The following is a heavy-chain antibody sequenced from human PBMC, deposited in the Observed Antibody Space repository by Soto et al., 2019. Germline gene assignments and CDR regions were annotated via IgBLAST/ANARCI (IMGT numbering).Heavy chain of an antibody. CDR2: IYYSGST. D-gene: IGHD3-3*01. CDR3: ARTYYDFWSGSQRGPFDY. Sequence: PSETLSLTCSVSGGSVSSGIYYWIGIRQPPGKGLEWIGYIYYSGSTNYNPSLKSRVTISVDTSKNQFSLKLSSVTAADTAVYYCARTYYDFWSGSQRGPFDYWGQGTLVTGS. CDR1: GGSVSSGIYY. J-gene: IGHJ4*02. V-gene: IGHV4-61*01.